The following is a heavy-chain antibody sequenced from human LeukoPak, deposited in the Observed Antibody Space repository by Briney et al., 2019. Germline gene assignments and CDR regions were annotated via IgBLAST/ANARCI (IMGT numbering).Heavy chain of an antibody. V-gene: IGHV4-34*01. J-gene: IGHJ4*02. CDR1: GGSISSYY. Sequence: PSETLSLTCTVSGGSISSYYWSWIRQPPGKGLEWIGEINHSGSTNYNPSLKSRVTISVDTSKNQFSLKLSSVTAADTAVYYCARRFIVGAINYWGQGTLVTVSS. D-gene: IGHD1-26*01. CDR3: ARRFIVGAINY. CDR2: INHSGST.